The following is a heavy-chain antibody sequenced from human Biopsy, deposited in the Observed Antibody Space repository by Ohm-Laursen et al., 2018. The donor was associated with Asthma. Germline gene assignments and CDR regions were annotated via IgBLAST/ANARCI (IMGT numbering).Heavy chain of an antibody. V-gene: IGHV4-59*01. CDR1: GVSIRSYY. CDR3: AGFCSGGNCPDH. J-gene: IGHJ4*02. D-gene: IGHD2-15*01. Sequence: SETLSLTCPVSGVSIRSYYWTWIRQPPGKGLEWIGNIHYSGSTYSNPSLKSRATISVDTSKKQISLRLSSVIAADTAVYYCAGFCSGGNCPDHWGQGTLVTVSS. CDR2: IHYSGST.